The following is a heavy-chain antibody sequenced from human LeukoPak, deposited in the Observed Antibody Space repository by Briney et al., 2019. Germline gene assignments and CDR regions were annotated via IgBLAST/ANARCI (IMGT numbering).Heavy chain of an antibody. CDR3: ASRVPGGTGFFDY. D-gene: IGHD3-10*01. CDR2: ISSTGSTI. Sequence: GGSLRLSCAASGFTFNSYEMNWVRQAPGKGLEWVSYISSTGSTIYYADSVKGRFTISRDNAKNSLYLQMNSLRAEDTAVYYCASRVPGGTGFFDYWGQGTLVTVSS. J-gene: IGHJ4*02. V-gene: IGHV3-48*03. CDR1: GFTFNSYE.